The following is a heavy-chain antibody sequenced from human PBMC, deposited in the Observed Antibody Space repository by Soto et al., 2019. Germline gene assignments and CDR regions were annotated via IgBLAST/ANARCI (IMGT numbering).Heavy chain of an antibody. D-gene: IGHD4-17*01. Sequence: QLQLQESGPGLVKPSETLSLTCTVSGGSISSSSYYWGWIRQPPGKGLEWIGSIYYSGSTYYNPSLKGRVTIPVDTSKNQFSLKLSSVTAADTAVYYCARQTTVVTVDWFDPWGQGTLVTVSS. CDR1: GGSISSSSYY. J-gene: IGHJ5*02. CDR2: IYYSGST. CDR3: ARQTTVVTVDWFDP. V-gene: IGHV4-39*01.